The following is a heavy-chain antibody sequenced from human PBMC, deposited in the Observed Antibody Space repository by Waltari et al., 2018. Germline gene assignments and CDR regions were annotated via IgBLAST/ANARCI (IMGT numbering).Heavy chain of an antibody. CDR3: ARRVLIAAAGGDAFDI. J-gene: IGHJ3*02. CDR1: GYSISSGYY. CDR2: IYHSGST. V-gene: IGHV4-38-2*01. D-gene: IGHD6-13*01. Sequence: QVQLQESGPGLVKPSETLSLTCAVSGYSISSGYYWVWLRQPPGKGLEWIGSIYHSGSTYYNPSLKSLVTISVDTSKNQFSLKLSSVTAADTAVYYCARRVLIAAAGGDAFDIWGQGTMVTVSS.